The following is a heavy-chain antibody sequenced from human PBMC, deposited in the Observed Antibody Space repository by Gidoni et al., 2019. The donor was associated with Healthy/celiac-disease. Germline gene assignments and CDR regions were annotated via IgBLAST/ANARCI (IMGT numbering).Heavy chain of an antibody. D-gene: IGHD1-26*01. CDR1: GGSISSGGYY. J-gene: IGHJ4*02. CDR2: IYYSGST. Sequence: QVQLQESGPGLVKPSQTLSLTCTVSGGSISSGGYYWSWIRQHPGKGLEWIGYIYYSGSTYYNPSLKSRVTISVDTPKNQFSLKLSSVTAADTAVYYCARVSKSWVGATYYFDYWGQGTLVTVSS. CDR3: ARVSKSWVGATYYFDY. V-gene: IGHV4-31*03.